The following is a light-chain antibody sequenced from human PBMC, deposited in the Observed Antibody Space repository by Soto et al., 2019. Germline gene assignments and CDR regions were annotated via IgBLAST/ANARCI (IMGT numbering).Light chain of an antibody. CDR2: EVS. CDR3: AAWDDSLNGYV. Sequence: QSVLTQPASVSGSLGQSITISCTGTSTDVGAYDFVSWLQHHPGKAPKLMIYEVSNRPSGVPDRFSGSKSGNTASLTISGLQAEDEADYYCAAWDDSLNGYVFGTGTKVTVL. J-gene: IGLJ1*01. V-gene: IGLV2-14*01. CDR1: STDVGAYDF.